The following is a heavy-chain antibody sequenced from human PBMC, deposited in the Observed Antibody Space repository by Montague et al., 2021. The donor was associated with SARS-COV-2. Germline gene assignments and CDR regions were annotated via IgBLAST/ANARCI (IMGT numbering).Heavy chain of an antibody. CDR1: GASVRTYY. D-gene: IGHD5-12*01. CDR2: LYTSGST. CDR3: ARDGADYSFAYYHEMDV. J-gene: IGHJ6*02. V-gene: IGHV4-4*07. Sequence: SETPSLTCTVSGASVRTYYWSWIRQSAGKKLEWMGRLYTSGSTYHNPSFKSRVTMSLDTSKNLFSLNLSSMTAADTAVYYCARDGADYSFAYYHEMDVWGQGIAVTVSS.